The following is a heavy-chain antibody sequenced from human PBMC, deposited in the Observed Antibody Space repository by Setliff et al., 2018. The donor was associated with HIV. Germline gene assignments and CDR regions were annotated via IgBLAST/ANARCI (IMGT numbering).Heavy chain of an antibody. CDR1: GGSMSSYY. CDR2: IYYTGST. V-gene: IGHV4-59*08. D-gene: IGHD3-16*01. J-gene: IGHJ3*02. CDR3: ARGTSLNVVPDAFDI. Sequence: SETLSLTCTVSGGSMSSYYWSWIRQPPGKGLEWIGSIYYTGSTDYNPSLMSRVTISLDTPKNQFSLRLNSLTAADTALYYCARGTSLNVVPDAFDIWGQGTMVTVSS.